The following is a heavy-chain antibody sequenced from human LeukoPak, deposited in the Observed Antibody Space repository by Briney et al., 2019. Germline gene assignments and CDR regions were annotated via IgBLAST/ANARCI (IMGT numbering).Heavy chain of an antibody. CDR2: IYYSGST. V-gene: IGHV4-59*01. CDR3: ARGREWEPKVFDY. J-gene: IGHJ4*02. D-gene: IGHD1-26*01. Sequence: PSETLSLTCTVSGGSISGYYWSWIRQPPGKGLEWIGYIYYSGSTNYNPSLKSRVTISVDTSKNQFSPKLSSVTAADTAVYYCARGREWEPKVFDYWGQGTLVTVSS. CDR1: GGSISGYY.